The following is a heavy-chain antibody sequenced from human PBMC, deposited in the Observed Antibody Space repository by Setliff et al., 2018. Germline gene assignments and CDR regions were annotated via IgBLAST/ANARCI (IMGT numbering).Heavy chain of an antibody. D-gene: IGHD3-3*01. Sequence: SETLSLTCTVSGDSISSRTHYWSWIRQPAGKGLEWIGQVYTSWSTNYNPSLKSRVTISLDTSKNQFSLNLSSLTAADTAVYYCARVSGFQHMDVWGKGTTVTVSS. CDR2: VYTSWST. J-gene: IGHJ6*03. CDR3: ARVSGFQHMDV. V-gene: IGHV4-61*09. CDR1: GDSISSRTHY.